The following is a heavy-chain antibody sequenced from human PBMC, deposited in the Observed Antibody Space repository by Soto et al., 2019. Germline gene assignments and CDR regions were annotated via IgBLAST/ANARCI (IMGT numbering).Heavy chain of an antibody. V-gene: IGHV3-53*01. Sequence: PGGSLRLSCAASGLAVTSNYMSWVRQAPSKGLEWVSIVYSSGTTYYADSVKGRFTFSRDKSKNTIYLQMRNLRAEDTAVYYCARVDTYDYYYSMDVWGQGTTVTVSS. J-gene: IGHJ6*02. D-gene: IGHD5-18*01. CDR1: GLAVTSNY. CDR2: VYSSGTT. CDR3: ARVDTYDYYYSMDV.